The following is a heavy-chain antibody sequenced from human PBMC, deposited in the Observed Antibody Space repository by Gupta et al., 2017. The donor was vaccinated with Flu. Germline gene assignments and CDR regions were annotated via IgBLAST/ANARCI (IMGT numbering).Heavy chain of an antibody. J-gene: IGHJ6*02. CDR2: INGNGSNT. D-gene: IGHD5-12*01. CDR3: ARPLDIVADYYAMDV. V-gene: IGHV3-74*01. CDR1: NYG. Sequence: NYGRNGVRQAPGKGLVWVSRINGNGSNTTYADSGKGRFTIYRDNAKKTLYLQMNSLRDEDTAVYYCARPLDIVADYYAMDVWGQGTTVPVSS.